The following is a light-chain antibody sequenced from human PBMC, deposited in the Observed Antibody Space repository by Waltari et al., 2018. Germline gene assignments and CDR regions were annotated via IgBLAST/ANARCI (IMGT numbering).Light chain of an antibody. J-gene: IGLJ7*01. CDR3: GTWDSSLSGAV. Sequence: QSVLTQPPSVSAAPGQRVTIPCSGASPHIGKNYVSWYRHFPGTAPKLLTYENTERPSGIPGRFSGSKSGTSATLDITGLQAGDEADYYCGTWDSSLSGAVFGGGTHLTVL. V-gene: IGLV1-51*02. CDR2: ENT. CDR1: SPHIGKNY.